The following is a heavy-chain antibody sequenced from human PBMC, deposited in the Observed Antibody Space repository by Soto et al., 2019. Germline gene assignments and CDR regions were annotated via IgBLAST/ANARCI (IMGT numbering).Heavy chain of an antibody. CDR1: GFTFSSYA. CDR3: ARRGYGLYFDY. V-gene: IGHV3-64*01. Sequence: EVQLVESGGGLVQPGGSLRLSCAASGFTFSSYAMHWVRQDPGKGLEYVSVISGNGDSTYYANSVKGRFTISRDNSKNTLYLQMGSLRAEDMAVYYCARRGYGLYFDYWGQGTLVTVSS. CDR2: ISGNGDST. J-gene: IGHJ4*02. D-gene: IGHD3-10*01.